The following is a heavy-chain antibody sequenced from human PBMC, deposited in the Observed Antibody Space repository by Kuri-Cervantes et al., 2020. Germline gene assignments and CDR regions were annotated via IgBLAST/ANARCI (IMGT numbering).Heavy chain of an antibody. Sequence: ASVKVSCKASGYTFTGYYMHWVRQAPGQGLEWMGWINPNSGGTNYAQKFQGRVTMTRDTSISTAYMELSRLRSDDSAIYYCVRSLLYYYDTSDSYWGQGTLVTVSS. CDR3: VRSLLYYYDTSDSY. V-gene: IGHV1-2*02. J-gene: IGHJ4*02. D-gene: IGHD3-22*01. CDR2: INPNSGGT. CDR1: GYTFTGYY.